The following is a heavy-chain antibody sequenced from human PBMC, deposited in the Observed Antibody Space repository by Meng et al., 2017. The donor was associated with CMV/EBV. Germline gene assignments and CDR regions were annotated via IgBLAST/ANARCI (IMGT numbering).Heavy chain of an antibody. D-gene: IGHD3/OR15-3a*01. V-gene: IGHV3-21*01. CDR3: ARVGPRVTFVGFSFDF. J-gene: IGHJ4*02. CDR2: ITSNSDYV. CDR1: GFTFRTYN. Sequence: LSLTCAASGFTFRTYNMNWVRQAPGRGLEWVSSITSNSDYVRYAGSVKGRFTISRDNVKNALYLQLNNVRAEDTALYYCARVGPRVTFVGFSFDFWGLGTLVTVSS.